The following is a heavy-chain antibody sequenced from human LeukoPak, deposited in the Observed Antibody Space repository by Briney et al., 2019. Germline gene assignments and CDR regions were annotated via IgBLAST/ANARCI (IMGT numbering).Heavy chain of an antibody. CDR1: GFPLSLYS. Sequence: GGSLRLPFTTPGFPLSLYSLSWPPHPPGKGLEWVSPFYANSGTTSYAASVRGRFTISRDNSKNTLYLQLNTLRADDTATYYCAKPISGGLAVTADWFHPWGQGTLVVVSS. CDR3: AKPISGGLAVTADWFHP. D-gene: IGHD6-19*01. V-gene: IGHV3-23*01. J-gene: IGHJ5*01. CDR2: FYANSGTT.